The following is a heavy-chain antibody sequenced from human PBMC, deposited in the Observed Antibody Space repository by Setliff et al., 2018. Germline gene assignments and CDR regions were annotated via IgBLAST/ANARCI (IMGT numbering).Heavy chain of an antibody. J-gene: IGHJ4*02. D-gene: IGHD1-1*01. CDR3: ARDHNYAYDY. V-gene: IGHV3-23*01. Sequence: GGSLRLSCAASGSTFSSYAMSWVRQAPGKGLEWVSDISGSGGSTYYADSVKGRFTISRDNSKNTLYLQMNSLRAEDTAVYYCARDHNYAYDYWGQGTLVTVSS. CDR1: GSTFSSYA. CDR2: ISGSGGST.